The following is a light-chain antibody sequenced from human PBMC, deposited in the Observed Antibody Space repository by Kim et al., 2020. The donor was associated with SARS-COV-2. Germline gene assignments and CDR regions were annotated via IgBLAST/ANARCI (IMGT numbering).Light chain of an antibody. J-gene: IGLJ3*02. CDR1: SGHSSNA. Sequence: QLVLTQSPSASASLGASVKLTCTLSSGHSSNAIAWHQQQPERGPRYLMKLNSDGSHSKGDGIPDRFSGSSSGAERYLTISSLQSEDGADYYCQTWGTGIHVFGGGTQLTVL. CDR3: QTWGTGIHV. V-gene: IGLV4-69*01. CDR2: LNSDGSH.